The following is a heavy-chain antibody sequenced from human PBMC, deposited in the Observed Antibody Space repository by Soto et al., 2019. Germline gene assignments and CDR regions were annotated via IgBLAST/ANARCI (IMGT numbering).Heavy chain of an antibody. V-gene: IGHV4-61*01. J-gene: IGHJ4*02. CDR3: ARVPATAIPGGDY. CDR2: IYYSGST. CDR1: GGSVSSGSYY. Sequence: QVQLQESGPGLVKPSETLSLTCTVSGGSVSSGSYYWSWIRQPPGKGLEWIGYIYYSGSTNYNPSLKSRVTISVDTSKNQFSLKLSSVTAADTAVYYCARVPATAIPGGDYWGQGTLVTVSS. D-gene: IGHD2-2*02.